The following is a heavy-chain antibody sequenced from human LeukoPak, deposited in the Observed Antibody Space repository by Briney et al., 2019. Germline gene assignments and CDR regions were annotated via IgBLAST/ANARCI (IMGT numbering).Heavy chain of an antibody. D-gene: IGHD4-17*01. Sequence: ASVKVSCKASGYTFTGYYMHWVRQAPGQGLEWMGWINPNSGGTNYAQKFQGRVTMTRDTSISTAYMELSRLRSDDTAVYYCARDQVDHYGDYSLDYWGQGTLVTVSS. J-gene: IGHJ4*02. CDR2: INPNSGGT. CDR3: ARDQVDHYGDYSLDY. CDR1: GYTFTGYY. V-gene: IGHV1-2*02.